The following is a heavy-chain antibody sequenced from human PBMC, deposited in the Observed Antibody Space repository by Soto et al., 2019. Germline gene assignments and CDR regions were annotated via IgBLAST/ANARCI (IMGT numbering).Heavy chain of an antibody. CDR2: IQSGGTT. D-gene: IGHD2-8*01. CDR1: GFSVSSKY. J-gene: IGHJ6*04. CDR3: TRDDVHFNGDRYYGVPMDV. Sequence: EVQLVESGGDLVQPGGSMRLSCAASGFSVSSKYMRWVRQAPGKGLEWVSLIQSGGTTYYAGSVKGRFTISRDYYENTLFLQMHSLRVDDTALYYCTRDDVHFNGDRYYGVPMDVWGKGTTVTVSA. V-gene: IGHV3-66*01.